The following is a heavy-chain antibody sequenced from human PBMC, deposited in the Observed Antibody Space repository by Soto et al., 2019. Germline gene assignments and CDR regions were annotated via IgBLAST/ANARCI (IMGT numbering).Heavy chain of an antibody. D-gene: IGHD6-6*01. V-gene: IGHV1-69*01. CDR1: GGTFSSYA. CDR3: ASSGAARPFNLYYGMDV. Sequence: QVQLVQSGAEVKKPGSSVKVSCKASGGTFSSYAISWVRQAPGQGLEWMGGIIPIFGTANYAQKFQGRVTITADESTSTAYMELSSLRSEDTAVYDCASSGAARPFNLYYGMDVWGQGTTVTVSS. J-gene: IGHJ6*02. CDR2: IIPIFGTA.